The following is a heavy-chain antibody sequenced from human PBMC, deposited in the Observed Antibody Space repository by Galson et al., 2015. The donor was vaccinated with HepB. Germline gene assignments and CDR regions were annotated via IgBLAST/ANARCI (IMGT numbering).Heavy chain of an antibody. CDR3: ARRIKLVRGIITKPDYYYGLDV. CDR2: INPDGRSK. D-gene: IGHD3-10*01. V-gene: IGHV3-7*03. J-gene: IGHJ6*02. Sequence: SLRLSCAASGFTFSSYWMNWVRQAPGKGLEWVAHINPDGRSKYYVDSVKGRFTISRDNAKDSVYLQLDSLRAEDTAVYYCARRIKLVRGIITKPDYYYGLDVWGQGTTVTVAS. CDR1: GFTFSSYW.